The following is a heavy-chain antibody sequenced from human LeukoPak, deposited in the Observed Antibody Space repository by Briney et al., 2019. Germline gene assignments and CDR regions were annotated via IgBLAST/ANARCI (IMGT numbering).Heavy chain of an antibody. V-gene: IGHV1-46*01. CDR2: INPTGGST. J-gene: IGHJ5*02. D-gene: IGHD1-26*01. CDR1: GYTFTSYY. CDR3: ARDNSVGDNAWWFDP. Sequence: GAPVKVSCKASGYTFTSYYMHWVRQAPGQGLEWMGLINPTGGSTGYARRFQGRVTMTRGMSTSTDYMELSSLRSEDTAIYYCARDNSVGDNAWWFDPWGQGTLVTVSS.